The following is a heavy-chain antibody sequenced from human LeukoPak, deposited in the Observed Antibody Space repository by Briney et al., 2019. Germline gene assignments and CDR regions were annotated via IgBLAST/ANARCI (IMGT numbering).Heavy chain of an antibody. CDR3: AGKYYYDSSGYFYVDY. D-gene: IGHD3-22*01. CDR1: GYSINGGYY. J-gene: IGHJ4*02. Sequence: SETLSLTCAVSGYSINGGYYWGWIRQTPEKGLEWIASICSPGKTYYNPSLKSRVTISTDTSKNQFSLKLSSVTAADTAVYYCAGKYYYDSSGYFYVDYWGQGTLVTVSS. V-gene: IGHV4-38-2*01. CDR2: ICSPGKT.